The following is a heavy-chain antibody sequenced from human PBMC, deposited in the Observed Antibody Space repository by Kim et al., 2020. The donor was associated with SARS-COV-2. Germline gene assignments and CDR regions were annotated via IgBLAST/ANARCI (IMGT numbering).Heavy chain of an antibody. D-gene: IGHD6-13*01. J-gene: IGHJ5*02. CDR2: INPNTGVT. Sequence: ASVKVSCKASGYSFTGYYIHWVRQAPGQGHEWMGRINPNTGVTNYAQKFQGRVTMTRDTSISTAYMELSSLRSDDTAVYYCASQRIANWFDPWGQGTLVT. CDR3: ASQRIANWFDP. V-gene: IGHV1-2*06. CDR1: GYSFTGYY.